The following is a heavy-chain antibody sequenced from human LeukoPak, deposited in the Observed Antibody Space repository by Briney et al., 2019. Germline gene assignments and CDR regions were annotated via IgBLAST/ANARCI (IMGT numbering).Heavy chain of an antibody. CDR3: ASLGGVVITADDAFDI. Sequence: GGSLRLSCAASGFTFSSYAMHWVRHAPGKGLEWVSGISWNSGSIGYADSVKGRFTISRDNAKNSLYLQMNSLRAEDTALYYCASLGGVVITADDAFDIWGQGTMVTVSS. CDR2: ISWNSGSI. V-gene: IGHV3-9*01. D-gene: IGHD3-22*01. CDR1: GFTFSSYA. J-gene: IGHJ3*02.